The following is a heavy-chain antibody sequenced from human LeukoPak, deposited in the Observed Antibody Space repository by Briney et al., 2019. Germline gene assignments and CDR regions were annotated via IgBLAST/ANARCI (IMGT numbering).Heavy chain of an antibody. CDR3: ARDPLGTRPGFDY. CDR2: ISYDGSSR. D-gene: IGHD1-1*01. V-gene: IGHV3-30*04. J-gene: IGHJ4*02. CDR1: GFSFSNYP. Sequence: QPGRSLRLSCAASGFSFSNYPMQWVRQAPGKGLEWVATISYDGSSRYSAASVKGRFTISRDNSKNTLSLQMNSLRVEDTAVYYCARDPLGTRPGFDYWGQGTLVTVSS.